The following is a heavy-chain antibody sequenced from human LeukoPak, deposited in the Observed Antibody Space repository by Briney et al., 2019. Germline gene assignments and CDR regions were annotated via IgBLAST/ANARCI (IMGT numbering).Heavy chain of an antibody. D-gene: IGHD3-3*01. CDR1: GFTYRGSA. J-gene: IGHJ4*02. CDR3: TGTYYDFWSGYTQLDY. Sequence: GVSLRLSCAASGFTYRGSAMHGVRQACGKGLEGVGRIRSRANSYATAYAASVKGRFTISRDDSKNTAYLQMNSLKTEDTAVYYCTGTYYDFWSGYTQLDYWGQGTLVTVSS. CDR2: IRSRANSYAT. V-gene: IGHV3-73*01.